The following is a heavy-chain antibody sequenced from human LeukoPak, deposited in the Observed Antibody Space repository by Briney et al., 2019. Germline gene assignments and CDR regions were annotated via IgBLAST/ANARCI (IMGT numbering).Heavy chain of an antibody. CDR2: IYSGGTT. CDR1: GFSVSSNY. CDR3: ASHFRRVGWFDS. V-gene: IGHV3-66*04. Sequence: PGGSLRPSCTVSGFSVSSNYMSWVRQAPGKGLEWVSVIYSGGTTSYADSVKGRFTISRDNSKNTLYVQMNSLRVEDTAVYYCASHFRRVGWFDSWGQGALATVSS. J-gene: IGHJ5*01.